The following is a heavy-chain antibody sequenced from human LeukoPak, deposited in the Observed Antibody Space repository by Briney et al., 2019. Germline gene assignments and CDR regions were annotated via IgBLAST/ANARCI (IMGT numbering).Heavy chain of an antibody. J-gene: IGHJ4*02. V-gene: IGHV4-4*07. Sequence: KTSETLSLTCTVSGGSISYFYWSWIRQPAGKGLEWIGRIYTSGSTNYNPSLKSRVTMSVDTSKKQFSLKLSSVTAADTAVYYCARGTYYDILTGPPLFDYWGQGTVVTVSS. D-gene: IGHD3-9*01. CDR3: ARGTYYDILTGPPLFDY. CDR1: GGSISYFY. CDR2: IYTSGST.